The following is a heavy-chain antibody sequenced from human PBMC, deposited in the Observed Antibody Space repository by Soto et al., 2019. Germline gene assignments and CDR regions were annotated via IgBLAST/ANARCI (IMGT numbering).Heavy chain of an antibody. D-gene: IGHD3-3*01. V-gene: IGHV3-33*01. CDR2: IWYDGSNK. Sequence: PGGSLRLSCAASGFTFSSYGMHWVRQAPGKGLEWVAVIWYDGSNKYYADSVKGRFTISRDNSKNTLYLQMNSLRAEDTAVYYCARMARRSSLRFLEWFPISGLYGMDVWGQGTTVTVS. CDR1: GFTFSSYG. CDR3: ARMARRSSLRFLEWFPISGLYGMDV. J-gene: IGHJ6*02.